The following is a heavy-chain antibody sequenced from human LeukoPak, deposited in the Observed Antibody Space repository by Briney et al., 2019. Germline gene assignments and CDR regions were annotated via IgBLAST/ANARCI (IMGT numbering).Heavy chain of an antibody. CDR2: INPTGGST. CDR3: ARDNSVGDNAWWFDP. V-gene: IGHV1-46*01. CDR1: GYTFTSYY. Sequence: ASVKVSCRASGYTFTSYYMHWVRQAPGQGLEWMGLINPTGGSTGYAQKFQGRATMTRDMSTSTDYMESSSLRSEDTAIYYCARDNSVGDNAWWFDPWGQGTLVTVSS. D-gene: IGHD1-26*01. J-gene: IGHJ5*02.